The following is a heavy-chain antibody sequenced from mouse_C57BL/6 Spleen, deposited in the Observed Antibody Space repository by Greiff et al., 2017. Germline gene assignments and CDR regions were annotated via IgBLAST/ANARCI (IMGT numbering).Heavy chain of an antibody. CDR3: VRLTTVVSGDAMDY. Sequence: EVKVVESGGGLVQPKGSLKLSCAASGFSFNTYAMNWVRQAPGKGLEWVARIRSKSNNYATYYADSVKDRFTISRDDSESMLYLQMNNLKTEDTAMYYCVRLTTVVSGDAMDYWGQGTSVTVSS. CDR2: IRSKSNNYAT. D-gene: IGHD1-1*01. V-gene: IGHV10-1*01. CDR1: GFSFNTYA. J-gene: IGHJ4*01.